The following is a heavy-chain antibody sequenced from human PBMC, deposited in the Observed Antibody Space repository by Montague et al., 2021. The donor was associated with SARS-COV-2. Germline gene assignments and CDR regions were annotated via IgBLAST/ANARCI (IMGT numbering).Heavy chain of an antibody. Sequence: SETLSLTCAVYGGSFSGYYWTWIRQSPRKGLEWIGEINHSGSTNYNPSFKSRVTISVDTSKNQFSLKLSSVTAADTAVYYCACGEITTRGLIYYYGMDVWGQGTTVTVS. CDR3: ACGEITTRGLIYYYGMDV. CDR2: INHSGST. CDR1: GGSFSGYY. V-gene: IGHV4-34*01. D-gene: IGHD4-11*01. J-gene: IGHJ6*02.